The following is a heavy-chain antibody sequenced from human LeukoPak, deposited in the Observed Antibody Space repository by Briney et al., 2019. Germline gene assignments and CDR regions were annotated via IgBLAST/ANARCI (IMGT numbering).Heavy chain of an antibody. D-gene: IGHD4-11*01. Sequence: ASVKVSCKASGYTFTGYHMHWVRQAPGQGLEWMGRINPNSGGTNYAQKFQGRVIMTRDTSISTAYMELSRLRSDDTAVYYCARVQGAYYYYMDVWGKGTTVTVPS. CDR2: INPNSGGT. J-gene: IGHJ6*03. CDR1: GYTFTGYH. CDR3: ARVQGAYYYYMDV. V-gene: IGHV1-2*06.